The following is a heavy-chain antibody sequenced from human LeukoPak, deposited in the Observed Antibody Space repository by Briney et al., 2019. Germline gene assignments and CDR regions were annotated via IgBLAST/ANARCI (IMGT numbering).Heavy chain of an antibody. CDR3: ARDDGSSCFSY. Sequence: GGSLRLSCAASGFTLSDFWMDWLRQARGKGLGWVASINPGGSDHYCVDSVKGRFSISRDNAKNSLYLQMNSLRVEDTAMYYCARDDGSSCFSYWGQGALVTVSS. CDR1: GFTLSDFW. D-gene: IGHD3-10*01. V-gene: IGHV3-7*01. CDR2: INPGGSDH. J-gene: IGHJ4*02.